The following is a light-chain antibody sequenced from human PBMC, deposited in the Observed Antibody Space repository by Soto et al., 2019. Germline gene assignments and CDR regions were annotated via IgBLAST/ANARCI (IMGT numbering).Light chain of an antibody. CDR1: QSLTNSF. Sequence: EFVMTHSQGTLSLSPCEGGDLXSRASQSLTNSFIAWYQQKPGQAPRLLIYDTSIRASGIPDRFSGSGSGTDFTLTISRLEPEDFAVYYCQQYGSSPTFGGGTRLEIK. V-gene: IGKV3-20*01. J-gene: IGKJ5*01. CDR2: DTS. CDR3: QQYGSSPT.